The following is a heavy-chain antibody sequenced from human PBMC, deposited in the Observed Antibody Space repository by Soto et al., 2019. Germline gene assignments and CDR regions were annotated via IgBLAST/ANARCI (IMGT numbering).Heavy chain of an antibody. Sequence: PGGSLRLSCAASGFTFSSYAMSWVRQAPGKGLEWVSAISGSGGSTYYADSVKGRFTISRDNSKNTLYLQMNSLRAEDTAVYYCARGWDFWSGYYIGGMDVWGQGTTVTVS. CDR1: GFTFSSYA. CDR3: ARGWDFWSGYYIGGMDV. J-gene: IGHJ6*02. CDR2: ISGSGGST. D-gene: IGHD3-3*01. V-gene: IGHV3-23*01.